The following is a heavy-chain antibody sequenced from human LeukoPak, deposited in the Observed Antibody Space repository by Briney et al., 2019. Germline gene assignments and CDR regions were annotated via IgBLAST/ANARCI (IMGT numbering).Heavy chain of an antibody. CDR3: ARLRGDAFDL. D-gene: IGHD1-26*01. CDR2: MNPNSGNT. Sequence: ASVKVSCKASGYTFTSYDINWVRQATGQGLEWMGWMNPNSGNTGYAQKFQGRVTITWKTSISTAYMDQSRLRFEDTEVFYCARLRGDAFDLWGQGTMVTVSS. J-gene: IGHJ3*01. V-gene: IGHV1-8*03. CDR1: GYTFTSYD.